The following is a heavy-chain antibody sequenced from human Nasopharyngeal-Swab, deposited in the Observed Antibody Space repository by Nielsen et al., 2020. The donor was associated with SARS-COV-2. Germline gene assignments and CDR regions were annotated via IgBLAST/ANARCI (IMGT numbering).Heavy chain of an antibody. D-gene: IGHD2-2*02. CDR3: AHRGGYCSSTSCYTAFEFVVEYYFDY. J-gene: IGHJ4*02. CDR2: IYWNDDK. Sequence: WIRQPPGKALEWLALIYWNDDKRYSPSLKSRFTITKDTSKNQVVLTMTNMDPVDTATYYCAHRGGYCSSTSCYTAFEFVVEYYFDYWGQGTLVTVSS. V-gene: IGHV2-5*01.